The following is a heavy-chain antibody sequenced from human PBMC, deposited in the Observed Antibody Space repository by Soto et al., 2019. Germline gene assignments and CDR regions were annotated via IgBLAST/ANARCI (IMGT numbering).Heavy chain of an antibody. Sequence: GGSLRLSCAASGFTFSSYGMQWVRQAPGKGLEWVAVISYDGSNKYYADSVKGRFTISRDNSKNTLYLQMNSLRVEDTAVYYCAGGGLRFLEWLFAFDIWGQGTMVTVSS. J-gene: IGHJ3*02. V-gene: IGHV3-30*03. CDR1: GFTFSSYG. CDR3: AGGGLRFLEWLFAFDI. CDR2: ISYDGSNK. D-gene: IGHD3-3*01.